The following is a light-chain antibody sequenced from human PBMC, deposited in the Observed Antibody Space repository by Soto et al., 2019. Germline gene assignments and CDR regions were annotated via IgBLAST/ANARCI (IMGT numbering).Light chain of an antibody. CDR2: GAS. CDR3: QQYGSSALT. CDR1: QSVSSSY. V-gene: IGKV3-20*01. Sequence: EIVLTQSPGILSLSPGERATLSCRASQSVSSSYLAWYQQKPGQAPRLLIYGASSRATGIPDRFSGSGSGTDFTLTISRLEPEDFAVYYCQQYGSSALTFGGGTKVAIK. J-gene: IGKJ4*01.